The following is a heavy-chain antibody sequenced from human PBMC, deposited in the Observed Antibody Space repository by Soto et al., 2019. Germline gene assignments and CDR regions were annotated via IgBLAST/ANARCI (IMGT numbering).Heavy chain of an antibody. CDR3: ARMTFDDYFDY. CDR2: IYYSGST. V-gene: IGHV4-59*01. Sequence: QVQLQESGPGLVKPSETLSLTCTVSGGSISSYYWSWIRQPPGKGLEWIGYIYYSGSTNYNPSLKSRVTISVDTYKNQFSLKLSSVTAADTAVYYSARMTFDDYFDYWGQGTLVTVSS. J-gene: IGHJ4*02. CDR1: GGSISSYY. D-gene: IGHD2-21*02.